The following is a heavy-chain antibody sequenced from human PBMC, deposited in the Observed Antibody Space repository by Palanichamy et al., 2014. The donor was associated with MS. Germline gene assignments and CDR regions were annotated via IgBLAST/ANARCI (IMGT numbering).Heavy chain of an antibody. V-gene: IGHV3-30*02. D-gene: IGHD5-18*01. CDR1: GFSLTVYG. CDR2: IWYDDSNK. Sequence: QVQLVESWGGVVQPGGSLRLSRATSGFSLTVYGMHWVRQAPGKGLEWVSYIWYDDSNKEYADSVKGRFTISKDSSKRTLYLQLNSLRPEDTAVYYCARDLLGLPKKYFDSWGQGTPVTVSS. J-gene: IGHJ4*02. CDR3: ARDLLGLPKKYFDS.